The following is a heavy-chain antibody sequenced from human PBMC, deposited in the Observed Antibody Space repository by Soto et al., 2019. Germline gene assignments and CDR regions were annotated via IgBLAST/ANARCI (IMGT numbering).Heavy chain of an antibody. CDR3: AADSRAYSSSFTPA. CDR1: GFTFTSSA. V-gene: IGHV1-58*01. J-gene: IGHJ4*02. Sequence: SVKVSCKASGFTFTSSAVQWVRQARGQRLEWIGWIVVGSGNTNYAQKFQERVTITRDMSTSTAYMELSSLRSEDTAVYYCAADSRAYSSSFTPAWGQGTLVTVSS. D-gene: IGHD6-6*01. CDR2: IVVGSGNT.